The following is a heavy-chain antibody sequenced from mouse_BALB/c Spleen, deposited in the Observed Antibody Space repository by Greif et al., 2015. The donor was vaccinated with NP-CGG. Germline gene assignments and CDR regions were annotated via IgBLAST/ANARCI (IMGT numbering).Heavy chain of an antibody. CDR3: ARTFDY. CDR2: ISSGGSYT. Sequence: EVKLVESGGGLVKPGGSLKLSCAASGFTFSSYAMSWVRQTPEKRLEWVATISSGGSYTYYPDSVKGRFTISRDNAKNTLYLQMSSLRSEDTAMYYCARTFDYWGQGTTLTVSS. J-gene: IGHJ2*01. CDR1: GFTFSSYA. V-gene: IGHV5-9-3*01.